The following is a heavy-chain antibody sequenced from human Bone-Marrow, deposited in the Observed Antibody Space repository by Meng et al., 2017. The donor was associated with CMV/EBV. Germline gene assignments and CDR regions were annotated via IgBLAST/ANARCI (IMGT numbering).Heavy chain of an antibody. CDR3: ASGLAVFWSGYYRRGYGMDV. J-gene: IGHJ6*02. V-gene: IGHV1-8*01. CDR2: MNPNSGNT. D-gene: IGHD3-3*01. Sequence: ASVKVSCKASGYTFTSYDINWVRQATGQGLEWMGWMNPNSGNTGYAQKFQGRVTITRNTSISTAYMELSSLRSEDTAVYYCASGLAVFWSGYYRRGYGMDVWGQGTTVTVSS. CDR1: GYTFTSYD.